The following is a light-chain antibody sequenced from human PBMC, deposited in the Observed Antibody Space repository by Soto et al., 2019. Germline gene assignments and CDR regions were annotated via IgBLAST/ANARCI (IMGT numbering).Light chain of an antibody. CDR1: QTISSW. J-gene: IGKJ1*01. V-gene: IGKV1-5*03. CDR3: KHYNSYSEA. CDR2: KAS. Sequence: DIQMTQSPSTLSGSVGDRVTITFRASQTISSWLAWYQQKPGKAPKLLIYKASTLKSGVPSRFSGSGSGTEFTLTISSLQPDDFATYYCKHYNSYSEAFGQGTKVDLK.